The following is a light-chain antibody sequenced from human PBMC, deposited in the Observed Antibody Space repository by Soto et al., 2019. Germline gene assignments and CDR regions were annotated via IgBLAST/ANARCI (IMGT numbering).Light chain of an antibody. CDR2: DAS. V-gene: IGKV3-11*01. Sequence: ELVLTQSPVTLSLSPGERATLSCRASQSVSSYLAWYQQRPGQAPRLLIYDASNRATGIPDRFSGSGSGTDFTLTIDKLEPEDFAIYYCQKRNNWPPITFGQGTRLEIK. J-gene: IGKJ5*01. CDR1: QSVSSY. CDR3: QKRNNWPPIT.